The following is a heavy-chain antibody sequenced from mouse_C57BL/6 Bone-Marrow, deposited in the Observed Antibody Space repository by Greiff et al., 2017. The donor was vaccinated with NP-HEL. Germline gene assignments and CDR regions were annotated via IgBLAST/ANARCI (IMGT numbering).Heavy chain of an antibody. CDR2: INPYNGGT. CDR3: ARSRPKDFDV. Sequence: VQLQQSGPVLVKPGASVKMSCKASGYTFTDYYMNWVKQSHGKSLEWIGVINPYNGGTSYNQKFKGKATLTVDKSSSTAYMELNSLTSEDSAVYYCARSRPKDFDVWGTGTTVTVSS. CDR1: GYTFTDYY. J-gene: IGHJ1*03. V-gene: IGHV1-19*01.